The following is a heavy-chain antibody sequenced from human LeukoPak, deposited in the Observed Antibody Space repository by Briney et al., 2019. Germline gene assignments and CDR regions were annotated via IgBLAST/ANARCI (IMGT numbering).Heavy chain of an antibody. CDR1: GFTFSDYY. CDR3: AKDHGVVRMGDFDY. CDR2: ISYDGSNK. Sequence: GGSLRLSCAASGFTFSDYYMNWFPQAPGKGLEWVAVISYDGSNKYYADSVKGRFTISRDNSKNTLYLQMNSLRAEDTAVYYCAKDHGVVRMGDFDYWGQGTLVTVSS. D-gene: IGHD2-8*01. J-gene: IGHJ4*02. V-gene: IGHV3-30*18.